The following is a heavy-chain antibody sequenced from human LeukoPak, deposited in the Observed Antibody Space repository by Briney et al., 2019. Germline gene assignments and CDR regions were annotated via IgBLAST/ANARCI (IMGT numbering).Heavy chain of an antibody. V-gene: IGHV4-39*01. J-gene: IGHJ4*02. CDR2: IRYSGTT. CDR3: ARQLGRGLWTFDF. CDR1: GGSISTGDYY. Sequence: SETLSLTSTVYGGSISTGDYYWGWIRQSPGKGLEWIGSIRYSGTTYYNPSLKSRVTLSVDTSKNQFPLRLSSVTPAADTTVYYCARQLGRGLWTFDFWGQGTLVTVSS. D-gene: IGHD7-27*01.